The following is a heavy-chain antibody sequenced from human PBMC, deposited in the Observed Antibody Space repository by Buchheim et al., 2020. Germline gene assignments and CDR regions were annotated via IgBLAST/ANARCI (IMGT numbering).Heavy chain of an antibody. CDR1: GGSFSGYY. CDR3: ARSTPSYYDSSGYYYVRVRYHGMDV. V-gene: IGHV4-34*01. J-gene: IGHJ6*02. Sequence: QVQLQQWGAGLLKPSETLSLTCAVYGGSFSGYYWSWIRQPPGKGLEWIGEINHSGSTNYNPSLKSRVTISVDTSKNQFSLKLSSVTAADTAVYYCARSTPSYYDSSGYYYVRVRYHGMDVWGQGTT. D-gene: IGHD3-22*01. CDR2: INHSGST.